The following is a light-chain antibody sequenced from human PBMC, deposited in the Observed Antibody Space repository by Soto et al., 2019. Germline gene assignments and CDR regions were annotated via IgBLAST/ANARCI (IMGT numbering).Light chain of an antibody. CDR2: GAS. J-gene: IGKJ1*01. V-gene: IGKV3-15*01. CDR3: QQYNNWPPWT. CDR1: QSVSVD. Sequence: EIVMTQSPATLSVSPGERVTLSCRASQSVSVDLAWYQQRPGQAPRPLIYGASTRATGIPVRFSGSGSGTEFSLTISSLQSEDFAFYSCQQYNNWPPWTFGQGTKVDIK.